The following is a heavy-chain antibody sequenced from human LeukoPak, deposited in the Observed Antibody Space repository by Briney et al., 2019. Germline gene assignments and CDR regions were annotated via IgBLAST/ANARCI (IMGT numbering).Heavy chain of an antibody. CDR1: GYTFTGYY. Sequence: ASVKVSCKASGYTFTGYYMHWVRQAPGQGLEWMGRINPNSGGTNYAQKFQGRVTMTRDTSISTAYMELSRLRSDDTAVYYCAREARRDGYVFDYWGQGTLVTVSS. V-gene: IGHV1-2*06. CDR2: INPNSGGT. CDR3: AREARRDGYVFDY. D-gene: IGHD5-24*01. J-gene: IGHJ4*02.